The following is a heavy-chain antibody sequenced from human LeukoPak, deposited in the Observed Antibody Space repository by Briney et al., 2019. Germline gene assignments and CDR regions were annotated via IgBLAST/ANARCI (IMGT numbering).Heavy chain of an antibody. CDR3: ARHRGGYSRSMHV. V-gene: IGHV4-4*02. CDR2: IYHSGSA. Sequence: SGTLSLTCAVSGGSISSSNWWSWVRQPPGKGLEWIGEIYHSGSANYNPSLKSRVTISVDKSKNQFSLKLSSVTAADTAVYYCARHRGGYSRSMHVWGKGTTVTISS. D-gene: IGHD5-18*01. J-gene: IGHJ6*03. CDR1: GGSISSSNW.